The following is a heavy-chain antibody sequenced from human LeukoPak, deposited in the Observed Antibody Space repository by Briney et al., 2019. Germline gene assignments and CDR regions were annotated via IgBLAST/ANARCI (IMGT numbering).Heavy chain of an antibody. J-gene: IGHJ3*02. D-gene: IGHD3-10*01. Sequence: ASETLSLTCTVSGGSISGYYWSWIRRPPGKGLEWIGEINHSGSTNYNPSLKSRVTISVDTSKNQFSLKLSSVTAADTAVYYCARHPSSWGLLAREAFDIWGQGTMVTVSS. CDR2: INHSGST. V-gene: IGHV4-34*01. CDR1: GGSISGYY. CDR3: ARHPSSWGLLAREAFDI.